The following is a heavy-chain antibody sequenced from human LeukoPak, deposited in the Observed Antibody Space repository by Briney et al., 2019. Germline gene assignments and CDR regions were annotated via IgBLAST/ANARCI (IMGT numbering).Heavy chain of an antibody. D-gene: IGHD3-22*01. V-gene: IGHV1-69*13. CDR3: ARAYYYDSGGYSGD. CDR2: IIPIFGTA. J-gene: IGHJ4*02. Sequence: ASVKVSCKASGGTFSSYAISWVRQAPGQGLEWMGGIIPIFGTANYAQKFQGRVTITADESTSTAYMELSSLRSEDTAVYYCARAYYYDSGGYSGDWGQGTLVTVSS. CDR1: GGTFSSYA.